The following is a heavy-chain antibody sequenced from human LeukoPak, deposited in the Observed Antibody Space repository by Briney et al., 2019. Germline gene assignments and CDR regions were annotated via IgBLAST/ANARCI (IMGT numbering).Heavy chain of an antibody. CDR3: AKDGNYYGSGSYYNH. CDR2: IWNDGTNK. J-gene: IGHJ5*02. CDR1: GFTFSSYG. Sequence: GGSLRLSCAASGFTFSSYGMHWVRQAPGKGLEWVAVIWNDGTNKYYADSVKGRFTISRDNAKNSLYLQMNSLRAEDTALYYCAKDGNYYGSGSYYNHWGQGTLVTVSS. D-gene: IGHD3-10*01. V-gene: IGHV3-33*03.